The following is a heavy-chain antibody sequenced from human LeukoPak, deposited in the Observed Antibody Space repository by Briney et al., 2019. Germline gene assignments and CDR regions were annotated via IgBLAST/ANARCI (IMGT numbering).Heavy chain of an antibody. Sequence: PGGSLRLSCAASGFSFSNYWMHWVRQVPGKGLVWVSRVDNDGSGTTYADSVKGRFTISRDNAKNTVYLQMNSLRAEDTAVYYCARSQRGYSYGVHWGQGTPVTVSS. J-gene: IGHJ4*02. CDR2: VDNDGSGT. V-gene: IGHV3-74*01. CDR3: ARSQRGYSYGVH. CDR1: GFSFSNYW. D-gene: IGHD5-18*01.